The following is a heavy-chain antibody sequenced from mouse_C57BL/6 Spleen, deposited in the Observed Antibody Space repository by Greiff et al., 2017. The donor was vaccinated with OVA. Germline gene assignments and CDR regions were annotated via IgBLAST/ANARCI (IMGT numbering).Heavy chain of an antibody. CDR2: IHPNSGST. V-gene: IGHV1-64*01. J-gene: IGHJ2*01. CDR3: ARRGGTLYYFDY. D-gene: IGHD3-3*01. CDR1: GYTFTSYW. Sequence: QVHVKQPGAELVKPGASVKLSCKASGYTFTSYWMHWVKQRPGQGLEWIGMIHPNSGSTNYNEKFKSKATLTVDKSSSTAYMQLSSLTSEDSAVYYCARRGGTLYYFDYWGQGTTLTVSS.